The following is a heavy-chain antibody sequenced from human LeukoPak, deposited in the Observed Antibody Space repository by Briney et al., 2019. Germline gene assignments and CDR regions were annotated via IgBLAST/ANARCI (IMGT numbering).Heavy chain of an antibody. J-gene: IGHJ4*02. CDR1: GGSISSSSYY. Sequence: PSETLSLTCTVSGGSISSSSYYWGWIRQPPGKGLEWIGSIYYSGSTYYNPSLKSRVTISVDTSKNQFSLKLSSVTAADTAVYYCARAPEYYDILTGYYTPLYYFDYWGQGTLVTVSS. CDR2: IYYSGST. V-gene: IGHV4-39*07. CDR3: ARAPEYYDILTGYYTPLYYFDY. D-gene: IGHD3-9*01.